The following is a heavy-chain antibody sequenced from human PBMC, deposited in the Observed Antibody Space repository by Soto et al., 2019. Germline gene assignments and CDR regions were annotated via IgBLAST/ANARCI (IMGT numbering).Heavy chain of an antibody. J-gene: IGHJ4*02. Sequence: SETLSLTCAVHGGSFSGYYWSWIRQPPGKGLEWIGEINHSGSTNYNPSLRSRVTISVDTSKNQFSLKLSSVTAADTAVYYCARVIRPGAAYKYTFDYWGQGTLVTVSS. CDR3: ARVIRPGAAYKYTFDY. CDR1: GGSFSGYY. D-gene: IGHD3-3*01. CDR2: INHSGST. V-gene: IGHV4-34*01.